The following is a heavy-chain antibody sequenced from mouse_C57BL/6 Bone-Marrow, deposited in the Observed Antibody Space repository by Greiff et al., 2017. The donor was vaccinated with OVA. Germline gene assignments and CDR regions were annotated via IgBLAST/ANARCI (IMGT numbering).Heavy chain of an antibody. CDR2: IHPNSGST. CDR3: ASRANYYFDY. J-gene: IGHJ2*01. V-gene: IGHV1-64*01. D-gene: IGHD3-1*01. Sequence: QVQLQQPGAELVKPGASVKLSCKASGYTFTSYWMHWVKQRPGQGLEWIGMIHPNSGSTNYNEKFKSKATLTVDKSSSPAYMQLSSLTAEDAAVYYCASRANYYFDYWGQGTTLTVSS. CDR1: GYTFTSYW.